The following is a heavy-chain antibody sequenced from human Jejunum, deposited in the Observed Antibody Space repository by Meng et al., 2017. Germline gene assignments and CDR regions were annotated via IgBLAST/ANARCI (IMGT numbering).Heavy chain of an antibody. Sequence: ESGPVLGRPSETLSLTCAISGVYVRRRIFFWSWIRQPPGKGLEWIGYVFDSGKTKYNPSLSSRVTISADTSKNQFSLELSSVTAADTAVYYCATDVYGDGLAYLDFWGQGGLVTVSS. J-gene: IGHJ4*02. CDR3: ATDVYGDGLAYLDF. V-gene: IGHV4-61*01. CDR1: GVYVRRRIFF. D-gene: IGHD4-17*01. CDR2: VFDSGKT.